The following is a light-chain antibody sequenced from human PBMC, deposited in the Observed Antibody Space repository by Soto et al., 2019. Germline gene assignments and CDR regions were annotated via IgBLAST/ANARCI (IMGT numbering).Light chain of an antibody. CDR3: QKYNSAPWT. J-gene: IGKJ1*01. V-gene: IGKV1-27*01. CDR1: QGISNY. Sequence: DIQMTQSPSSLSASVGDRVTITCRASQGISNYLAWYQQQPGKVPKLLIYVASPLLSGVPSRFSGSGSGTDFTLTISSLQPEDVATYYCQKYNSAPWTFGQGTKVEIK. CDR2: VAS.